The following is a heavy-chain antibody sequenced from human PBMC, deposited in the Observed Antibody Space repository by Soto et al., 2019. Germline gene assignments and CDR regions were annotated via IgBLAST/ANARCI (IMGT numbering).Heavy chain of an antibody. CDR2: IYPGDSDT. CDR3: ARENKYCSSTSCWDAFDS. Sequence: PGESLKISCKGSGYSFTSYWIGWVRQMPGKGLEWMGIIYPGDSDTRYSPSFQGQVTISADKSISTAYLQWSSLKASDTAMYYCARENKYCSSTSCWDAFDSWGQGTMVTVSS. V-gene: IGHV5-51*01. D-gene: IGHD2-2*01. CDR1: GYSFTSYW. J-gene: IGHJ3*02.